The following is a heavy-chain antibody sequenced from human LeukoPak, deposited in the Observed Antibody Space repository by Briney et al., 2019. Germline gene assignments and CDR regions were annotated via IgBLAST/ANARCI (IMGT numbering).Heavy chain of an antibody. CDR2: VYYSGST. Sequence: SETLSLTCTVSGGSISSYYWSWIRQPPGKGLEWIGYVYYSGSTYYNPSLKSRVTISVDTSRNQFSLKLSSVTAADTAVYYCARVQGNYYDSSGYPFDYWGQGTLVTVSS. CDR3: ARVQGNYYDSSGYPFDY. CDR1: GGSISSYY. V-gene: IGHV4-30-4*01. D-gene: IGHD3-22*01. J-gene: IGHJ4*02.